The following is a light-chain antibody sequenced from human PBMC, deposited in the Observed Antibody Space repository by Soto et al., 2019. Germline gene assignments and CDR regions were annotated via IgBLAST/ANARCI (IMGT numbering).Light chain of an antibody. CDR1: SSDVGGYNY. V-gene: IGLV2-14*01. CDR2: DVS. CDR3: SSYTSSSPRI. Sequence: QSALTQPASVSGSPGQSITISCTGTSSDVGGYNYVSWYQQHPGKAPKLMIYDVSNRPSGVSNRFSGSKSGNTASLTISGLQAEDEAYYYCSSYTSSSPRIFGGGTKLTVL. J-gene: IGLJ2*01.